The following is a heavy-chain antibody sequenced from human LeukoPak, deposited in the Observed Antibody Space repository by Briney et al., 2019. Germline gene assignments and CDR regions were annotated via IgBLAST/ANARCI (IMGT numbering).Heavy chain of an antibody. CDR3: ARDQIPAAGRGAFDI. CDR2: IYYSGST. J-gene: IGHJ3*02. CDR1: GGSISSYY. Sequence: SSETLSLTCTVSGGSISSYYWSWIRQPPGKGLEWIGYIYYSGSTNYNPSLKSRVTISVDTSRKPFSQKLISVTAADTAVYYCARDQIPAAGRGAFDIWGQGTMVTVSS. V-gene: IGHV4-59*01. D-gene: IGHD6-13*01.